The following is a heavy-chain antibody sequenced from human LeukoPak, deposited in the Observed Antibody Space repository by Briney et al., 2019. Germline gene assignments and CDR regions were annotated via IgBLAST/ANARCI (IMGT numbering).Heavy chain of an antibody. CDR1: GGSFSGYY. V-gene: IGHV4-34*01. CDR3: ARHSRSIVGATIDY. Sequence: SETLSLTCAVYGGSFSGYYWSWIRQPPGKGLEWIGEINHSGSTYYNPSLKSRVTISVDTSKNQFSLNLTSVTAADTDVYYCARHSRSIVGATIDYWGQGTLVTVSS. D-gene: IGHD1-26*01. J-gene: IGHJ4*02. CDR2: INHSGST.